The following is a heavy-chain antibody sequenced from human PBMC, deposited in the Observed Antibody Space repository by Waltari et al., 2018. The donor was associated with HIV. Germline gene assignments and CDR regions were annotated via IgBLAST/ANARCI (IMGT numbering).Heavy chain of an antibody. J-gene: IGHJ5*01. CDR1: GGSFSGYY. CDR3: ARLWPPVVAPAAIVPPIWFDS. D-gene: IGHD2-2*02. CDR2: ISYGGRR. Sequence: QVRLPMWGTGLLRPSETLSLTCAVYGGSFSGYYWGWIRQPPGQTLEWVGDISYGGRRNYNPSRASRFTISIDTSKNQFARNLTSVTAADMAIYYCARLWPPVVAPAAIVPPIWFDSWSRGTLVTVSS. V-gene: IGHV4-34*02.